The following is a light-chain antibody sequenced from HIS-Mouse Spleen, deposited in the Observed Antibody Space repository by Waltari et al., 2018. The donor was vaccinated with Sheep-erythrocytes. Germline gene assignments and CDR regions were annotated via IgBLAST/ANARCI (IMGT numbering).Light chain of an antibody. J-gene: IGLJ1*01. Sequence: QSALTQPRPVSGSPGQSVTIPCTGTSRDVGGYHSVSGSQQHPGKAPNLMIYDGSKRPAGVPDRFSGSKSGNTASLTISGLQAEDEADYYCCSYAGSYNHVFATGTKVTVL. CDR3: CSYAGSYNHV. V-gene: IGLV2-11*01. CDR2: DGS. CDR1: SRDVGGYHS.